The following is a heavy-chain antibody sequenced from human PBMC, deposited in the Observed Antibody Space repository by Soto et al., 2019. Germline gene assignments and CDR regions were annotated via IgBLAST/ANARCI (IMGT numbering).Heavy chain of an antibody. Sequence: ASVKVSCKASGYTFTSYYMHWVRQAPGQGLEWMGIINPSGGSTSYAQKFQGRVTMTRDTSTSTVYMELSSLRSEDTAVYYCAREVEVRGVIIASYYYMDVWGKGTTVTVSS. CDR1: GYTFTSYY. J-gene: IGHJ6*03. CDR2: INPSGGST. D-gene: IGHD3-10*01. CDR3: AREVEVRGVIIASYYYMDV. V-gene: IGHV1-46*03.